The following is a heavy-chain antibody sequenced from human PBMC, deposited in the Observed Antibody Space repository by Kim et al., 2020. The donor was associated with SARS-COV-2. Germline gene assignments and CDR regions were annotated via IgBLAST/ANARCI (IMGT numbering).Heavy chain of an antibody. V-gene: IGHV3-30*18. D-gene: IGHD3-22*01. CDR2: ISYDGSNK. J-gene: IGHJ4*02. CDR3: AKEKFDSSGFADY. CDR1: GFTFSSYG. Sequence: GGSLRLSCAASGFTFSSYGMHWVRRAPGKGPEWVAVISYDGSNKYYADSVKGRFTISRDNSKNTLYLQMNSLRAEDTAVYYCAKEKFDSSGFADYWGQGT.